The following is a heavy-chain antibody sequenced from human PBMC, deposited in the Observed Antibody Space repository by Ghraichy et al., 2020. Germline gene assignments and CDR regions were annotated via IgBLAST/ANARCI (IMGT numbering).Heavy chain of an antibody. CDR2: IWYDRSNK. J-gene: IGHJ4*02. Sequence: LSLTCAASGFTFSSYGMHWVRQAPGKGLEWVAVIWYDRSNKYYADSVKGRFTISRDNSKNTLYLQMNSLRAEDTAVYYCARGGGSYRRGPFDYWGQGTLVTVSS. V-gene: IGHV3-33*01. D-gene: IGHD1-26*01. CDR3: ARGGGSYRRGPFDY. CDR1: GFTFSSYG.